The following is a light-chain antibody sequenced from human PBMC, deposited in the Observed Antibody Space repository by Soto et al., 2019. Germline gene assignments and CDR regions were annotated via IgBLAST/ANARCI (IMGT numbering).Light chain of an antibody. V-gene: IGKV3-15*01. J-gene: IGKJ3*01. CDR3: QPYTNWLGT. Sequence: EIVMTQSPATLSVSPGERATLSCRASQSVSSNLAWYQQKPGQAPRLLIYGASTRATGIPARFSGSGSGTEFTPTISSLQSEDFADYYCQPYTNWLGTFGPGTKVPI. CDR2: GAS. CDR1: QSVSSN.